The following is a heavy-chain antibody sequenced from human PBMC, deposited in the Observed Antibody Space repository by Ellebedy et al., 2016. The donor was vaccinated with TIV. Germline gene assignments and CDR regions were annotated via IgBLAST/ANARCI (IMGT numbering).Heavy chain of an antibody. CDR1: GLTFSSHA. D-gene: IGHD4-23*01. Sequence: GESLKISCAASGLTFSSHAMSWVRQAPGKGLEWVSSITESGGNTYYADSVKGRFTISRDNSKDTLYLQMNSLGAEDTAIYNCARDPVGVGPAFDVWGQGTMVTVSS. J-gene: IGHJ3*01. V-gene: IGHV3-23*01. CDR3: ARDPVGVGPAFDV. CDR2: ITESGGNT.